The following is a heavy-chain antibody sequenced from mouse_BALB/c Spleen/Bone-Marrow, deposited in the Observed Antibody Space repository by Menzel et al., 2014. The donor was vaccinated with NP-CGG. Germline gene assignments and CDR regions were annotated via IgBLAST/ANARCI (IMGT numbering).Heavy chain of an antibody. CDR3: AGDYYDYYFDY. D-gene: IGHD2-4*01. J-gene: IGHJ2*01. V-gene: IGHV1-20*02. CDR1: GYSFTGDF. CDR2: INPYNGDI. Sequence: GQLKQSGPELVKPGASVKLSYKAFGYSFTGDFMNWVMQSHGKSLEWIGRINPYNGDIFYNQKFKGKATLTVDKSSSTAHMELRSLESEDSAVYYCAGDYYDYYFDYWGQGTTLTVSS.